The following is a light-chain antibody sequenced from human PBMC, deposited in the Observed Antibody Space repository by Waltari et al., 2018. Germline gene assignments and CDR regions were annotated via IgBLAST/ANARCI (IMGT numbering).Light chain of an antibody. CDR2: FEN. J-gene: IGLJ2*01. Sequence: SYVLTQPPSVSVAPGKTAPITCGGGNTGRQSVHWYQQKAGQAPWLVIYFENDRPPGIPERFSGSNSGDTATLTISRVEAGDEADYYCQVWDSRSDRAFGGGTKLTVL. CDR3: QVWDSRSDRA. V-gene: IGLV3-21*04. CDR1: NTGRQS.